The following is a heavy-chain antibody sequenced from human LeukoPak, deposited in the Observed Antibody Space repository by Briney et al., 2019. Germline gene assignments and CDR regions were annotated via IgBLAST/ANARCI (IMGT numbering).Heavy chain of an antibody. J-gene: IGHJ4*02. CDR3: ARVTSRLGVCDY. CDR2: INHSGST. Sequence: PSETLSLTCAVYGGSFSGYYWSWIRQPPGKGLEWIGEINHSGSTYYNPSLKSRVTISVDTSKNQFSLKLRSVTAADTAVYYCARVTSRLGVCDYWGQGSLVTVSS. CDR1: GGSFSGYY. V-gene: IGHV4-34*01. D-gene: IGHD2-8*01.